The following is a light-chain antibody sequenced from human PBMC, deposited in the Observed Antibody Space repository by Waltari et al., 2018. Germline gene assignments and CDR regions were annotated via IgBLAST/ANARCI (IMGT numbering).Light chain of an antibody. V-gene: IGLV2-14*03. CDR1: SCDVCGVHY. CDR3: SSYKGSSTL. Sequence: QSALTQPASVSGSPGPSSTISCTGTSCDVCGVHYASWYQQHPGKAPNLLIYDVTNRPSGVSNRFSGSKSANTASLTISGLQAEDEADYYCSSYKGSSTLFGGGTKLTVL. CDR2: DVT. J-gene: IGLJ2*01.